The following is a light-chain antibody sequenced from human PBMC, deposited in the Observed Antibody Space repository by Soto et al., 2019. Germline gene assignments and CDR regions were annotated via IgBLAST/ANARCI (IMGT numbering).Light chain of an antibody. CDR3: QHYVTSPLT. CDR1: QSVSATY. Sequence: EFVLTQSPGTLSLSPGERATLSCRASQSVSATYLAWSQQKPGQAPRLLIYAASSRATGVPDRFSGSGSGTDFTLTISRLEPEDFAVYYCQHYVTSPLTFGGGTKVEIK. V-gene: IGKV3-20*01. CDR2: AAS. J-gene: IGKJ4*01.